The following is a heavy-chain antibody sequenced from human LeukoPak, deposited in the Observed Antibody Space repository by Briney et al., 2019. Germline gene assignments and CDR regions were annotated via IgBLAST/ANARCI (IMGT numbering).Heavy chain of an antibody. CDR1: GFPFRIYA. CDR2: MSSDGGNI. Sequence: PGGSLRLSCAASGFPFRIYAMHWVRQAPGKGLEYVSAMSSDGGNIYYANSVKGRFTISRDNSKNMLYLQMASLRSEDMAVYYCARVGRDRRGYYGWFDYWGQGTPVTVSS. D-gene: IGHD3-22*01. CDR3: ARVGRDRRGYYGWFDY. J-gene: IGHJ4*02. V-gene: IGHV3-64*01.